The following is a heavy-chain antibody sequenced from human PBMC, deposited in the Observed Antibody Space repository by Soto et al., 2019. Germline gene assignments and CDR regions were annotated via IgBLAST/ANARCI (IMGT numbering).Heavy chain of an antibody. CDR3: AGGVVPRSGGLRGWFHP. J-gene: IGHJ5*02. Sequence: QVQLQESGPGLVKPSQTLSLTCTVSGGSISSGGYYWSWIRQHPGKGLEWIGYIYYSGSTYYNPSLKCPVNISVATSKNQFSLKVDSGAAADTAVDYCAGGVVPRSGGLRGWFHPWGQGTLVTVPP. V-gene: IGHV4-31*01. D-gene: IGHD3-3*01. CDR2: IYYSGST. CDR1: GGSISSGGYY.